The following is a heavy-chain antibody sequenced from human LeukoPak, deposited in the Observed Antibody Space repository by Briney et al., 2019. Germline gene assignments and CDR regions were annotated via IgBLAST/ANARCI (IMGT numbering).Heavy chain of an antibody. CDR2: FYSGGDR. J-gene: IGHJ4*02. V-gene: IGHV3-66*02. D-gene: IGHD3-10*01. CDR1: GFSVSSYY. Sequence: PRGSLRLSCAASGFSVSSYYMSWVRQAPGKGLEWVAAFYSGGDRFYRDSVKGRFTLSRDNSKNTLYLQMNSLRAEDTAVYYCARDSVGYYGSGSYSTFDYWGQGTLVTVSS. CDR3: ARDSVGYYGSGSYSTFDY.